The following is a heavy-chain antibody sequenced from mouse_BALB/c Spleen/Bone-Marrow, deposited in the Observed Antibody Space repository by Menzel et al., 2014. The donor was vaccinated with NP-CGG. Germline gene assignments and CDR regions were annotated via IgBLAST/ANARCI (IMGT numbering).Heavy chain of an antibody. Sequence: VQLQQPGPELVKSGASVKVSCKASGYAFTSYNMYWVKQSHGKSLEWIGYIDPYNGGTSYNQKFKGKATLTVDKSSSTAYMHLNSLTSEDSAVYYCARPILRFYAMDYWGQGTSVTVSS. V-gene: IGHV1S135*01. D-gene: IGHD1-1*01. CDR2: IDPYNGGT. CDR3: ARPILRFYAMDY. CDR1: GYAFTSYN. J-gene: IGHJ4*01.